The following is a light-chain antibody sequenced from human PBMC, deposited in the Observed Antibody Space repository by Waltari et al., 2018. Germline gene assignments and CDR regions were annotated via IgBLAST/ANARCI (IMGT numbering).Light chain of an antibody. CDR3: SSYRSSSTLEL. V-gene: IGLV2-14*03. CDR1: SSDVGGYNY. CDR2: AVS. J-gene: IGLJ2*01. Sequence: QSALTQPASVSGSPGQSITISCTGTSSDVGGYNYVSWYQQHPCKAPKLMIYAVSNRPSGVSNRFSGSKAGNTASRTISGLQAEDEADYYCSSYRSSSTLELFGGGTSLTVL.